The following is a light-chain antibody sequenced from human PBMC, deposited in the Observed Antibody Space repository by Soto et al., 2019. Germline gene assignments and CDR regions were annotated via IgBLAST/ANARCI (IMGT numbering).Light chain of an antibody. V-gene: IGKV3-20*01. CDR2: GAS. Sequence: EIVLTQSPGTLSLSPGERATLSCRASQSVTSNSLAWYQQKPDQAPRLLVYGASSRATGISDRFSGSGSGTDFTLTISRLEPEDFAVYYCQHYVSPPITFGQGTRLEIK. J-gene: IGKJ5*01. CDR3: QHYVSPPIT. CDR1: QSVTSNS.